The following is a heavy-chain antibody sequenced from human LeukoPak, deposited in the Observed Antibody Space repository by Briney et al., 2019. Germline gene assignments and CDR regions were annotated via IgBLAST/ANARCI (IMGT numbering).Heavy chain of an antibody. CDR1: GGSISSSTYY. Sequence: SETLSLTCTVSGGSISSSTYYWGWVRQPPGKGLEWIGTIYSSGSTYYNPSLKSRVTISVDTSKNQFSLKLSSVTAADTAVYYCARNGRDGGYHGYWGQGTLVTVSS. V-gene: IGHV4-39*07. CDR3: ARNGRDGGYHGY. D-gene: IGHD6-19*01. J-gene: IGHJ4*02. CDR2: IYSSGST.